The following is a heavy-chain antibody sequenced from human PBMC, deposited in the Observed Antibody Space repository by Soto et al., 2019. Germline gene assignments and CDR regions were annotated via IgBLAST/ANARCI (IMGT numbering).Heavy chain of an antibody. J-gene: IGHJ5*02. D-gene: IGHD6-6*01. Sequence: GGSLRLSCAASGFTFDGYAMQWVRQAPGKGLEWVSGITWNSGSIGYADSVKGRFTISRDNAKNSLYLQMNSLRPEDTALYYCAKQPYRTSSLVDPWGQGTLVTVSS. CDR2: ITWNSGSI. V-gene: IGHV3-9*01. CDR3: AKQPYRTSSLVDP. CDR1: GFTFDGYA.